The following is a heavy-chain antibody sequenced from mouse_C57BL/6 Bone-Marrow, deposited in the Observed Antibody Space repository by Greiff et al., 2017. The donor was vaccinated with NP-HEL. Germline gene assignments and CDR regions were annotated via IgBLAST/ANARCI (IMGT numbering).Heavy chain of an antibody. CDR3: ARPSYAWFAY. V-gene: IGHV1-50*01. Sequence: QVQLQQPGAELVKPGASVKLSCKASGYTFTSYWMQWVKQRPGQGLEWIGEIDPSDSYTNYNQKFKGKATLTVDTSSSTAYMQLSSLTSEDSAVYYCARPSYAWFAYWGQGTLVTVSA. J-gene: IGHJ3*01. CDR2: IDPSDSYT. CDR1: GYTFTSYW. D-gene: IGHD1-1*01.